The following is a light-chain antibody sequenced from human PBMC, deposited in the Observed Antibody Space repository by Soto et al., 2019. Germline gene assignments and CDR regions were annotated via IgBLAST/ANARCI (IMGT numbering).Light chain of an antibody. CDR1: SSNIGSNT. Sequence: QSVLTQPPSASGTPGQRVTISCSGSSSNIGSNTVNWYQQLPGTAPKLIIYSNNQRPSRVPDRFSGSNSGTSASLSISGLQSEDEADYYCAAWDDSLNGLYVFGSGTKVTVL. CDR3: AAWDDSLNGLYV. V-gene: IGLV1-44*01. CDR2: SNN. J-gene: IGLJ1*01.